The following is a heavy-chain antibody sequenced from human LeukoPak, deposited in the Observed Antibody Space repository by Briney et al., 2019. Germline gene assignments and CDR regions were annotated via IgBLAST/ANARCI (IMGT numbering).Heavy chain of an antibody. D-gene: IGHD3-22*01. CDR1: GGFLSSTSYY. V-gene: IGHV4-39*01. CDR3: ARHSPDYYDSSGYRYYYYYMDV. J-gene: IGHJ6*03. CDR2: MYYSGST. Sequence: SETLSLTCTVSGGFLSSTSYYWGWIRQPPGKGLEWIGAMYYSGSTYYNPSLKSRVTISVDRSKNQFSLKVSSVTAADTAVYYCARHSPDYYDSSGYRYYYYYMDVWGKGTTVTVSS.